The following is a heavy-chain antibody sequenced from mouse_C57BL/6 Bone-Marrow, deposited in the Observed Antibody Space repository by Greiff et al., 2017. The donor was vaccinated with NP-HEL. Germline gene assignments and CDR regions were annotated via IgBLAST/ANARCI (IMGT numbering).Heavy chain of an antibody. CDR3: ARQDYGVDY. CDR2: ISSGGSYT. J-gene: IGHJ2*01. V-gene: IGHV5-6*01. Sequence: EVMLVESGGDLVKPGGSLKLSCAASGFTFSSYGMSWVRQTPDKRLEWVATISSGGSYTYYPDSVKGRFTISRDNAKNTLYLQMSSLKSEDTAMYYCARQDYGVDYWGQGTTLTVSS. D-gene: IGHD1-1*02. CDR1: GFTFSSYG.